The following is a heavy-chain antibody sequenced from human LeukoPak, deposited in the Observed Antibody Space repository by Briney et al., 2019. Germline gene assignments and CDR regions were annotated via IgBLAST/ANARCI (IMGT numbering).Heavy chain of an antibody. Sequence: GGSLRLPCAASGFTFSDYYMSWIRQAPGKGLEWVSYISSSGSTIYYADSVKGRFTISRDNAKNSLYLQMNSLRAEDTAVYYCAKRGATPSGGYYFDYWGQGTLVTVSS. CDR3: AKRGATPSGGYYFDY. CDR1: GFTFSDYY. D-gene: IGHD1-26*01. J-gene: IGHJ4*02. CDR2: ISSSGSTI. V-gene: IGHV3-11*01.